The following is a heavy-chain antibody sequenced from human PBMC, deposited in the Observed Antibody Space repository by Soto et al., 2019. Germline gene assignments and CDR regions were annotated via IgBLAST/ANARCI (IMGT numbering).Heavy chain of an antibody. D-gene: IGHD2-15*01. V-gene: IGHV4-34*01. CDR2: IIHSGST. Sequence: SETLSLTCAVYGGSFSGYYWSWIRQPPGKGLEWIGEIIHSGSTNYNPSLKSRVTISVDTSKNQFSLKLSSVTAADTAVYYCARGQACSGGSCSTFYGMDVWGQGTTVTVSS. CDR3: ARGQACSGGSCSTFYGMDV. CDR1: GGSFSGYY. J-gene: IGHJ6*02.